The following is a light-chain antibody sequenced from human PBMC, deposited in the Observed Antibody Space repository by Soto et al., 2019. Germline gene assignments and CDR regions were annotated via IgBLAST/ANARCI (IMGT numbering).Light chain of an antibody. J-gene: IGKJ2*01. CDR3: QQYGSSSYT. CDR1: QSVSSTY. CDR2: AAS. Sequence: EIVLTQSPGTLSLSPGERATLSCRASQSVSSTYLAWYQQKLGQAPRLLIYAASSRATGIPDRFSGSGSGTDFTLTISRLEPEDFAVYYCQQYGSSSYTFGQGTNLEIK. V-gene: IGKV3-20*01.